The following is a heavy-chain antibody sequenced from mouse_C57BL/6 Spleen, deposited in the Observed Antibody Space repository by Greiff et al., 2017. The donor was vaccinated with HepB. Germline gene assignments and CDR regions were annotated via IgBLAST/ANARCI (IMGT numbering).Heavy chain of an antibody. D-gene: IGHD1-1*01. CDR2: INPGSGGT. CDR1: GYAFTNYL. J-gene: IGHJ1*03. CDR3: ARCYCGSSSGYFDV. V-gene: IGHV1-54*01. Sequence: LVESGAELVRPGTSVKVSCKASGYAFTNYLIEWVKQRPGQGLEWIGVINPGSGGTNYNEKFKGKATMTADKSSSTAYMQLSSLTSEDSAVYFFARCYCGSSSGYFDVWGTGTTVTVSS.